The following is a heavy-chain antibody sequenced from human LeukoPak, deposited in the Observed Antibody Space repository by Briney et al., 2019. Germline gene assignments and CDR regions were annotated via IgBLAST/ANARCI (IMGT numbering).Heavy chain of an antibody. CDR3: ARARCSSTSCPLDY. J-gene: IGHJ4*02. CDR2: IYTSGST. V-gene: IGHV4-4*07. CDR1: GGSISSYY. D-gene: IGHD2-2*01. Sequence: PSETLSLTCTVSGGSISSYYWSWIRQPAGKGLEWIGRIYTSGSTNYNPSLKSRVTMSVDTSKNQFSLKLSSATAADTAVYYCARARCSSTSCPLDYWGQGTLVTVSS.